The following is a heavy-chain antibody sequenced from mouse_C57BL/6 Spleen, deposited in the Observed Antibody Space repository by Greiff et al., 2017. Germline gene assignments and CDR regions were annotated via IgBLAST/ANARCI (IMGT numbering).Heavy chain of an antibody. V-gene: IGHV1-53*01. CDR1: GYTFTSYW. Sequence: QVQLQQPGTELVKPGASVKLSCKASGYTFTSYWMHWVKQRPGQGLEWIGNINPSNGGTNYNEKFKSKATLTVDKSSSTAYMQLSSLTSEDSAVYYCARGGPLWLRKGYYFDDWGKGTTLTVSS. D-gene: IGHD2-2*01. J-gene: IGHJ2*01. CDR2: INPSNGGT. CDR3: ARGGPLWLRKGYYFDD.